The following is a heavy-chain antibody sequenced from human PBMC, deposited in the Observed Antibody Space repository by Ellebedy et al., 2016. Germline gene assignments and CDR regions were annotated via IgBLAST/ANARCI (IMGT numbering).Heavy chain of an antibody. CDR1: GGSISSYY. V-gene: IGHV4-39*07. CDR2: IYYSGST. Sequence: GSLRLSXTVSGGSISSYYWGWIRQPPGKGLEWIGSIYYSGSTYYNPSLKSRVTISVDTSKNQFSLKLSSVTAADTAVYYCVSPYPGRFDYWGQGTLVSVSS. CDR3: VSPYPGRFDY. J-gene: IGHJ4*02.